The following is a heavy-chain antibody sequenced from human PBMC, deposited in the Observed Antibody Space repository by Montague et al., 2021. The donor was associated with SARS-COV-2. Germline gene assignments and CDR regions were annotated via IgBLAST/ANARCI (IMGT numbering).Heavy chain of an antibody. CDR2: LSYDGSNK. CDR3: ARAGGYRDAFDI. CDR1: GFTFSRYS. Sequence: FLRLSCAASGFTFSRYSMHWVRQAPGKGLEWVAVLSYDGSNKYYADSVKGRFTISRDNSKNTLYLQMSSLRAEDTAVYYCARAGGYRDAFDIWGQGTTVTVSS. V-gene: IGHV3-30-3*01. J-gene: IGHJ3*02. D-gene: IGHD3-22*01.